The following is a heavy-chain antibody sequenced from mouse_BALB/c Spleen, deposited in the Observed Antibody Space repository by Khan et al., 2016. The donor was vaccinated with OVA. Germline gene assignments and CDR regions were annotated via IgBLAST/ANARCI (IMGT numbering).Heavy chain of an antibody. D-gene: IGHD2-3*01. V-gene: IGHV2-9*02. CDR2: IWAGGST. CDR1: GFSLISYG. J-gene: IGHJ4*01. Sequence: VQLQESGPGLVAPAQTLSITCTVSGFSLISYGVNWVRQPPGKGLEWLGVIWAGGSTNYNSALMSRLSISKDNSKSQGFLKMNSLQTYDTAMYYCARFYDSYYAMDNWAQGTSVTVSS. CDR3: ARFYDSYYAMDN.